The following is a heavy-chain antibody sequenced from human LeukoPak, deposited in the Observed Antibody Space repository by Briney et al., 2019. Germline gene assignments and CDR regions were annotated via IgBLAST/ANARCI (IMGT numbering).Heavy chain of an antibody. CDR2: IRQDGSEQ. J-gene: IGHJ4*02. CDR3: ATTTRSSPWDY. D-gene: IGHD6-6*01. CDR1: GFTFSSYW. V-gene: IGHV3-7*01. Sequence: GGSLRLSCAASGFTFSSYWMSWVRQAPGKGLEWLANIRQDGSEQQYVDSVKGRFTISRDNAKNSVYPQMNSLRAEDTALYYCATTTRSSPWDYWGQGTLVTVSS.